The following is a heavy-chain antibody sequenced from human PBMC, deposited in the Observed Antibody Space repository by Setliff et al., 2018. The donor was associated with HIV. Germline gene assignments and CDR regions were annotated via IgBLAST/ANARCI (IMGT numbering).Heavy chain of an antibody. D-gene: IGHD5-12*01. CDR2: IAKTGST. Sequence: LSLTCTVSGVSITNGTFYWNWIRQPAGKGLEWIGRIAKTGSTNYNPSLKSRLTISMDTSKNQFSLKLNSVTAADTAVYYCARDFKRYNSPCRFDPWGPGTLVTLSS. J-gene: IGHJ5*02. CDR3: ARDFKRYNSPCRFDP. V-gene: IGHV4-61*02. CDR1: GVSITNGTFY.